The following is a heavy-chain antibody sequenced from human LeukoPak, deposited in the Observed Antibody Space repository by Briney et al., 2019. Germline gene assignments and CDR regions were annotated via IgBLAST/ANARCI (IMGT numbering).Heavy chain of an antibody. CDR2: IKQDGSAK. CDR3: ASTSYSSSWYWDY. CDR1: GFTFSSYW. D-gene: IGHD6-13*01. J-gene: IGHJ4*02. V-gene: IGHV3-7*01. Sequence: GGSLRLSCAASGFTFSSYWMSWVRQAPGKGREWVANIKQDGSAKYYVDSVKGRFTISRDNAKNSLYLQMHTLRGEDTAVYYCASTSYSSSWYWDYWGQGTLVTVSS.